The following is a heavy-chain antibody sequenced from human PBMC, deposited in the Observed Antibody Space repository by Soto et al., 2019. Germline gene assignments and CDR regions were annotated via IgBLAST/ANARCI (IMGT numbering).Heavy chain of an antibody. J-gene: IGHJ3*01. CDR1: GASISSYY. Sequence: QVQLQESGPGLVKPSETLSLTCSVSGASISSYYWNWIRQPPGKGLEWIGYIFYSGSTKNNPSLNSRVTISVDTSKNQFSLTLTSVTAADTAVYYCAGSGYSAHDGFDVWGQGTMVTVSS. D-gene: IGHD3-22*01. CDR2: IFYSGST. V-gene: IGHV4-59*01. CDR3: AGSGYSAHDGFDV.